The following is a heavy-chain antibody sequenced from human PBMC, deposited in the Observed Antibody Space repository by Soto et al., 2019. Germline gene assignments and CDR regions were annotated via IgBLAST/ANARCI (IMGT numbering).Heavy chain of an antibody. CDR1: GFTFNNYA. D-gene: IGHD3-3*01. CDR3: AKIGRFGVVIEHFDS. Sequence: EVQLLESGGGLVQPGGSLRLSCAASGFTFNNYAMNWVRQAPGKGLEWVSTMSGSGSRTYYAGSVKGRFIISRDNSKNTLYLQTYSLRDEHTAVYYCAKIGRFGVVIEHFDSWGQGTLVTVSS. V-gene: IGHV3-23*01. J-gene: IGHJ4*02. CDR2: MSGSGSRT.